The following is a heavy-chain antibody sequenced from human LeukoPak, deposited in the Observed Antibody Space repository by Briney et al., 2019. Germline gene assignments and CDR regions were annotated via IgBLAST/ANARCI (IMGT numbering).Heavy chain of an antibody. V-gene: IGHV3-23*01. CDR2: ISGSGGST. Sequence: GASLRLSCAASGFTFSSYAMSWVRQAPGKGLEWVSAISGSGGSTYYADSVKGRFTISRDNSKNTLYLQMNSLRAVDTAVYYCAKVSEEGAYSSGWYVEGYYFDYWGQGTLVTVSS. CDR3: AKVSEEGAYSSGWYVEGYYFDY. D-gene: IGHD6-19*01. J-gene: IGHJ4*02. CDR1: GFTFSSYA.